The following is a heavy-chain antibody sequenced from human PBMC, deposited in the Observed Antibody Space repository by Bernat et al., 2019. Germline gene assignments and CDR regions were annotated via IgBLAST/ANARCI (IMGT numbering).Heavy chain of an antibody. CDR1: GYTFTGYY. Sequence: QVQLVQSGAEVKKPGASVKVSCKASGYTFTGYYMHWVRQAPGQGLEWMGWINPNSGGTNYAQKFQGWVTMTRDTSISTAYMELRSLRSDDTAVYYCARDRVRIAATPTDAFDIWGQGTMVTVSS. CDR3: ARDRVRIAATPTDAFDI. J-gene: IGHJ3*02. D-gene: IGHD2-15*01. CDR2: INPNSGGT. V-gene: IGHV1-2*04.